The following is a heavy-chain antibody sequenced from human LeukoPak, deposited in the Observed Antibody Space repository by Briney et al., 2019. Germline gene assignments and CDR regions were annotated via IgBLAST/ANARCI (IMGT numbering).Heavy chain of an antibody. D-gene: IGHD2-21*01. CDR3: ARDIAPSGDFDY. J-gene: IGHJ4*02. CDR1: GFTFSTYS. V-gene: IGHV3-21*01. Sequence: PGGSLRLSCAASGFTFSTYSMNWVRQAPGKGLEWVSSVSSAGSHIFYADSVKGRFTISRDNAKSSLYLQMNSLRAEDTAVYYCARDIAPSGDFDYWGQGTLVTVSS. CDR2: VSSAGSHI.